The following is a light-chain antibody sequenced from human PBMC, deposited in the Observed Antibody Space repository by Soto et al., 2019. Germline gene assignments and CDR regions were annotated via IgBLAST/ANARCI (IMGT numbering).Light chain of an antibody. CDR2: DVS. Sequence: QSVLTRPRSVSGSPGQSVTISCTGTSSDVGAYNYVSWYQQHPGKAPKFMIYDVSKRPSGVPDRFSGSKSGNTASLTISGLQAEDEADYYCCSYAGTYSYVFGTGTKLTVL. CDR3: CSYAGTYSYV. V-gene: IGLV2-11*01. J-gene: IGLJ1*01. CDR1: SSDVGAYNY.